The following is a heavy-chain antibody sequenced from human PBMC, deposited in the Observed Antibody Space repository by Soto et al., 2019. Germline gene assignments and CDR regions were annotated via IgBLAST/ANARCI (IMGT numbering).Heavy chain of an antibody. CDR1: GGTFSSYA. CDR2: IIPIFGTA. Sequence: GASVKVSCKASGGTFSSYAISWVRQAPGQGLEWMGGIIPIFGTANYAQKFQGRVTITADESTSTAYMELSSLRSEDTAVYYCAEGTFGVVPRNKAQKDPPKDYYYYGMDVWGQGTTVTVSX. D-gene: IGHD3-3*01. V-gene: IGHV1-69*13. J-gene: IGHJ6*02. CDR3: AEGTFGVVPRNKAQKDPPKDYYYYGMDV.